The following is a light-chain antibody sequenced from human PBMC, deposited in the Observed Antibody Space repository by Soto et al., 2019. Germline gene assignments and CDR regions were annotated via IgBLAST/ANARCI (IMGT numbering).Light chain of an antibody. Sequence: EIVLTQSPGTLSLSPGERATLSCRASQSVYSSYLAWYQQKPGQAPRLLIYGASSRATGVPDRFSGSGSGKDFTLPISKLEPEDFAVDYCQQYGSLWTFGQGTRLEIK. V-gene: IGKV3-20*01. CDR3: QQYGSLWT. J-gene: IGKJ2*01. CDR1: QSVYSSY. CDR2: GAS.